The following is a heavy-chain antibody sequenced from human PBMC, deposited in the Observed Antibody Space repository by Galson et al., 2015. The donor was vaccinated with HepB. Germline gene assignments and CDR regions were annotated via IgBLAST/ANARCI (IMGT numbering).Heavy chain of an antibody. Sequence: SVKVSCKASGYTFTSYGISWVRQAPGQGLEWMGWISAYNGNTNYAQKLQGRVTMTTDTSTSTAYMELRSLRSDDTAVYYCARTTGTTTYPYYYYYMDVWGKGTTVTVSS. V-gene: IGHV1-18*01. CDR2: ISAYNGNT. CDR1: GYTFTSYG. D-gene: IGHD1-7*01. CDR3: ARTTGTTTYPYYYYYMDV. J-gene: IGHJ6*03.